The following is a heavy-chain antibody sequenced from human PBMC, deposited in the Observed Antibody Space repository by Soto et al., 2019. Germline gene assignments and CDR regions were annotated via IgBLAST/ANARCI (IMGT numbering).Heavy chain of an antibody. D-gene: IGHD2-15*01. J-gene: IGHJ2*01. CDR1: GGSISSSSYY. Sequence: SETLSLTCTVSGGSISSSSYYWGWIRQPPGKGLEWIGSIYYSGSTYYNPSLKSRVTISVDTSKNQFSLKLSSVTAADTAVYYCASGGTWYFDLWGRGTLVTVSS. CDR3: ASGGTWYFDL. V-gene: IGHV4-39*01. CDR2: IYYSGST.